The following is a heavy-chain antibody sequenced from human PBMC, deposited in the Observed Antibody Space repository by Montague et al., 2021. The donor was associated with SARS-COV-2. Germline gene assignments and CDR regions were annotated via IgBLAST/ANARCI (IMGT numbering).Heavy chain of an antibody. J-gene: IGHJ4*02. CDR1: GGSISSSGYY. CDR3: ARSLDPSGTYYLHY. V-gene: IGHV4-39*01. Sequence: SETLSLTCTVSGGSISSSGYYWGWIRQPPGNGLEWIGSIYYSGSTYYNPSLKSRVTISVDTSKNQFSLKLSSVTAADTAVYYCARSLDPSGTYYLHYWGQGTLVTVSS. CDR2: IYYSGST. D-gene: IGHD3-10*01.